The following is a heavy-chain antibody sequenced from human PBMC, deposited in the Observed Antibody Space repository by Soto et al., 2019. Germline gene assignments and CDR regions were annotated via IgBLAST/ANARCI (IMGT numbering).Heavy chain of an antibody. Sequence: PXATLSLTCSVSGGSIRGSYWSWIQQSPGKGLEWLGYVYYTGSTNYSPSLRSRVSISVDTSKNEFSLRLSSVTAADTAVYFCARSVAVPGAHIDYWGQGTQVTVSS. CDR1: GGSIRGSY. CDR2: VYYTGST. J-gene: IGHJ4*02. CDR3: ARSVAVPGAHIDY. V-gene: IGHV4-59*01. D-gene: IGHD6-19*01.